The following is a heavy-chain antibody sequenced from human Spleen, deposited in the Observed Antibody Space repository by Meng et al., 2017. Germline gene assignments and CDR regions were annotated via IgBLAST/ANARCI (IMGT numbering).Heavy chain of an antibody. V-gene: IGHV4-34*01. CDR3: ARGHHYYDSSGYGG. CDR2: VNHSGST. CDR1: GGSFSDYY. Sequence: QVQLQQWGAGLLKPSETLSLTCVVSGGSFSDYYWSWIRQPPGKGREWIGEVNHSGSTNYNPSLKSRVTISVDKSKNQFSLKLSSVTAADTAVYYCARGHHYYDSSGYGGWGQGTLVTVSS. J-gene: IGHJ4*02. D-gene: IGHD3-22*01.